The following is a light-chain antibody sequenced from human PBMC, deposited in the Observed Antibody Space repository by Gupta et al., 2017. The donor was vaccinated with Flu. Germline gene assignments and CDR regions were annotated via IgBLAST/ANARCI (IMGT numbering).Light chain of an antibody. CDR2: DVF. CDR3: QERSKWPWT. CDR1: QSIRNY. J-gene: IGKJ1*01. Sequence: EIVLTQSPATLSLSPGERATLSCRASQSIRNYLAWYQQKPGQAPRLLIFDVFNRATGTPDRFSGSGSGTDFTLTISSLEPEDFAVYYCQERSKWPWTFGQGTKVEIK. V-gene: IGKV3-11*01.